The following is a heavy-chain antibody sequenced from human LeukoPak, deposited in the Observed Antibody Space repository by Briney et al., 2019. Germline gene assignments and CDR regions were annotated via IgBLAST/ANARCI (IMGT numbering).Heavy chain of an antibody. Sequence: SETLSLTCTVSGGSISSSSFYWVWIRQPPGKGLEWIGSIYYTGSTYYKPSLKSRVTISIDTSMDQFSLKMSSVTAADTAVYYCATWYSGAHYYWGQGTLVTVSS. CDR3: ATWYSGAHYY. J-gene: IGHJ4*02. CDR2: IYYTGST. D-gene: IGHD1-26*01. V-gene: IGHV4-39*01. CDR1: GGSISSSSFY.